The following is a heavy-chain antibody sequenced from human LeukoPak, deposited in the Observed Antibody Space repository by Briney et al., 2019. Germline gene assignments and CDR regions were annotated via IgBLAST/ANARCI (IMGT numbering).Heavy chain of an antibody. CDR3: AKKIGGVYSFDY. CDR2: ISGSGRST. Sequence: GGSLRLSCAASGFTFSSYAMSWVRQAPGKGLEWVSFISGSGRSTYYADSVKGRFTISRDISKNTLYLQMHSLRAEDTAVYYCAKKIGGVYSFDYWGQGTLVTVSS. CDR1: GFTFSSYA. J-gene: IGHJ4*02. D-gene: IGHD2-15*01. V-gene: IGHV3-23*01.